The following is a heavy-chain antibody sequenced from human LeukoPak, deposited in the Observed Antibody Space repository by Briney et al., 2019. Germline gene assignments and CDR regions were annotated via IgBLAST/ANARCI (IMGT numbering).Heavy chain of an antibody. V-gene: IGHV3-23*01. Sequence: GRSLRLSCAASGFTFSSYAMSWVRQAPGKGLEWVSAISGSGGSTYYADSVKGRFTISRDNSKNTLYLQMNSLRAEGTAVYYCAKVPAYYYYYMDVWGKGTTVTVSS. CDR1: GFTFSSYA. CDR2: ISGSGGST. J-gene: IGHJ6*03. CDR3: AKVPAYYYYYMDV.